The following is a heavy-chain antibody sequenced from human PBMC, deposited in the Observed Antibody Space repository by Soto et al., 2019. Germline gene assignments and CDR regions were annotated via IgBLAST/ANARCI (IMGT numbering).Heavy chain of an antibody. CDR3: ATVPKRRASGYPFYYYYGMDV. CDR2: FDPEDGET. Sequence: WASVKVSCKVSGYTLTELSMHWVRQAPGKGLEWMGGFDPEDGETIYAQKFQGRVTMTEDTSTDTAYMELSSLRSEDTAVYYCATVPKRRASGYPFYYYYGMDVWGQGTTVTVSS. CDR1: GYTLTELS. D-gene: IGHD3-22*01. V-gene: IGHV1-24*01. J-gene: IGHJ6*02.